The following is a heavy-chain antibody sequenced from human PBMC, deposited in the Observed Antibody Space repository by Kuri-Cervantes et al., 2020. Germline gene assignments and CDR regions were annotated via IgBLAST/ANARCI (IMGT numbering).Heavy chain of an antibody. D-gene: IGHD3-22*01. V-gene: IGHV1-2*02. CDR2: LNPKSGGT. CDR1: GYIFTDYY. J-gene: IGHJ4*02. CDR3: ARDFPKRNYYDSSGYSL. Sequence: ASVKVSCKASGYIFTDYYIHWVRQAPGQGLEWMGWLNPKSGGTNYAQKFQGGVTMTRDTSITTAFMDLTRLTYDDTAVYYCARDFPKRNYYDSSGYSLWGQGTLVTVSS.